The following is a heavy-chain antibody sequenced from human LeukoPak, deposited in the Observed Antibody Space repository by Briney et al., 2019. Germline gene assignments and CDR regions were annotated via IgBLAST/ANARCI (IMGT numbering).Heavy chain of an antibody. J-gene: IGHJ6*03. CDR1: GDSISSYY. Sequence: NPSETLSLTCTVSGDSISSYYWSWIRQPPAKGLERVGQIYYNGRTNYNNSLKSRVTISVDTSKNQFSLKLSSVPAADTAVYYCTRVDFWSGYGIGYYMDVWGKGTTVTVSS. CDR3: TRVDFWSGYGIGYYMDV. D-gene: IGHD3-3*01. V-gene: IGHV4-59*01. CDR2: IYYNGRT.